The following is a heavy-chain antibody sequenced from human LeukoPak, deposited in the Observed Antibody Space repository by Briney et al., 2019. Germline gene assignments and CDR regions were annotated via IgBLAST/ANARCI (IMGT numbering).Heavy chain of an antibody. Sequence: GGSLRLSCAAAGFTFSSYGMHWVRQAPGKGLEWVAVIWYDGSNKYYADSVKGRFTISRDNSKNTRYLQINSPRAEDTAVYYXXXXXXXXXXXCYSEGWFDPWGQGTLVTVSS. D-gene: IGHD2-15*01. V-gene: IGHV3-33*01. CDR1: GFTFSSYG. J-gene: IGHJ5*02. CDR2: IWYDGSNK. CDR3: XXXXXXXXXXCYSEGWFDP.